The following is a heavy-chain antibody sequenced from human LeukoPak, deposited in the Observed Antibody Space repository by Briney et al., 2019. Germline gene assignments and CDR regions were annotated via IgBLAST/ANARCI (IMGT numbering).Heavy chain of an antibody. D-gene: IGHD6-19*01. CDR3: ARGGAWQWLTHYYHYMDG. V-gene: IGHV4-30-4*01. CDR1: GGSISSGDYY. CDR2: IYYSGST. Sequence: SETLSLTCTVSGGSISSGDYYWSWIRQPPGKGLEWIGYIYYSGSTYYNPSLKSRVTISVDTSKNQFSLKLTSVTVADTAVYYCARGGAWQWLTHYYHYMDGWGKGTTVTVS. J-gene: IGHJ6*03.